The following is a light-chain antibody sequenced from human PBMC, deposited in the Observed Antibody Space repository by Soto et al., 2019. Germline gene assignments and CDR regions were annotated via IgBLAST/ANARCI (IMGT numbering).Light chain of an antibody. CDR2: DVS. CDR3: CSYAGSYTWV. J-gene: IGLJ3*02. V-gene: IGLV2-11*01. CDR1: NSDVGIYKY. Sequence: QSALTQPRSVSGSPGQSVTISCTGTNSDVGIYKYVSWYQQHPGKAPKLMIFDVSKRPSGVPDRFSGSKSGNTASLTISGLQAEDEADYYCCSYAGSYTWVFGGGTKVTVL.